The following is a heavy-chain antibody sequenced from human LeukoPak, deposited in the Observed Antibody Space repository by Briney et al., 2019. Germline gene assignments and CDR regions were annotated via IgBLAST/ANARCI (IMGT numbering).Heavy chain of an antibody. Sequence: SETLSLTCTVSGGSISSYYWSWIRQPPGKRLEWIGYIYYSGSTNYNPSLKSRVTISVDTSKNQFSLKLSSVTAADTAVYYCARFRGLSHGRGFDYWGKGTLVTVSS. V-gene: IGHV4-59*01. J-gene: IGHJ4*02. CDR1: GGSISSYY. CDR2: IYYSGST. D-gene: IGHD3-10*01. CDR3: ARFRGLSHGRGFDY.